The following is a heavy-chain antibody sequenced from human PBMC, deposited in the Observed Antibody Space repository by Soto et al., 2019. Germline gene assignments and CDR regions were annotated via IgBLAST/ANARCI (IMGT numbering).Heavy chain of an antibody. CDR1: GFTFSSYG. D-gene: IGHD3-10*01. CDR3: AKDRDGNYYGSGSYYRAILDY. V-gene: IGHV3-30*18. Sequence: PGGSLRLSCAASGFTFSSYGMHWVRQAPGKGLEWVAVISYDGSNKYYADSVKGRFTISRDNSKNTLYLQMNSLRAEDTAVYYCAKDRDGNYYGSGSYYRAILDYWGQGTLVTVSS. J-gene: IGHJ4*02. CDR2: ISYDGSNK.